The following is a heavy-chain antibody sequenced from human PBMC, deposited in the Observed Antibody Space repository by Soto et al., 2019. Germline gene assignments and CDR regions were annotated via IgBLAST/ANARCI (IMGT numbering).Heavy chain of an antibody. Sequence: HLQLQESGPGLVKPSETLSLTCTVSGDSISNSNYYWGWIRQPPGKGLEWIANIYYSGITYCNPSLKCRVAISVDTSKNQFSLKLSSVTAADTAIYYCARSNSGYYKWFDPWSQGTLVTVSS. CDR2: IYYSGIT. V-gene: IGHV4-39*01. CDR1: GDSISNSNYY. J-gene: IGHJ5*02. D-gene: IGHD3-22*01. CDR3: ARSNSGYYKWFDP.